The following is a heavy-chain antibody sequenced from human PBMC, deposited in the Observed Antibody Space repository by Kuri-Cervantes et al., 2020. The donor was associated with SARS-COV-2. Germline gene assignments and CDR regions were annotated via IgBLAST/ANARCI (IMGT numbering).Heavy chain of an antibody. J-gene: IGHJ6*02. CDR3: ARYCASTNCANYYGMDV. CDR2: IDPSDSYT. D-gene: IGHD2-2*01. V-gene: IGHV5-10-1*01. CDR1: GYSFTSYW. Sequence: KVSCKGSGYSFTSYWISWVRQMPGEGLEWMGTIDPSDSYTTHSPSFQGHVTIAADKSISTAYLQWSSLKASDTAMYYCARYCASTNCANYYGMDVWGQGTTVTVSS.